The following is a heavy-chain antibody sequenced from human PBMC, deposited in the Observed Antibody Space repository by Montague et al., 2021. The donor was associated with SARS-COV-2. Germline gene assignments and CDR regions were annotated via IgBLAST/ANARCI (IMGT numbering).Heavy chain of an antibody. Sequence: SETLSLTCSVSGDSMSGSNSYWGWIRQPPGKGLESIGSISYTGSTSYNAPLKSRVTMSVDTSKNEFSLSLCSVTASDTTVYYCASLYIPKTLVGGSRRRWFVPWGQGTLVTVSS. D-gene: IGHD1-26*01. V-gene: IGHV4-39*01. CDR2: ISYTGST. CDR3: ASLYIPKTLVGGSRRRWFVP. CDR1: GDSMSGSNSY. J-gene: IGHJ5*02.